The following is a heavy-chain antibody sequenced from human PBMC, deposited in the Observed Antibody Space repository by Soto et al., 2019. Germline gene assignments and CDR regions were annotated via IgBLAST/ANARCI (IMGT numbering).Heavy chain of an antibody. Sequence: SETLSLTCAVSGDSIISIYHWAWIRQPPGRSLEWIASIFHTGSTNYNPSLKSRVTISLDTSKNQFFLNLSSVTAADTAVYYCAGMSFTVFGEVIDNFYFYGMDVWGQGTTVTVSS. CDR3: AGMSFTVFGEVIDNFYFYGMDV. CDR2: IFHTGST. J-gene: IGHJ6*02. V-gene: IGHV4-38-2*01. D-gene: IGHD3-3*01. CDR1: GDSIISIYH.